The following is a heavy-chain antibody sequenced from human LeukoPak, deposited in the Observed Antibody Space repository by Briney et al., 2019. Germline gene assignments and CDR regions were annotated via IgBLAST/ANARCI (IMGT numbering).Heavy chain of an antibody. Sequence: AGGSLRLSCAASGFTFSSYAMSWVRQAPGKGLEWVSAISGSGGSTYYADSVKGRFTISRDNSKNTLYLQMNSLRAEDTAVYYCARADYGGNPQPSDYWGQGTLVTVSS. CDR1: GFTFSSYA. D-gene: IGHD4-23*01. CDR2: ISGSGGST. CDR3: ARADYGGNPQPSDY. V-gene: IGHV3-23*01. J-gene: IGHJ4*02.